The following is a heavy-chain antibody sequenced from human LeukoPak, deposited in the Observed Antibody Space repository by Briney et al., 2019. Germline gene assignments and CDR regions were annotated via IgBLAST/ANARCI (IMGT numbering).Heavy chain of an antibody. D-gene: IGHD2-21*01. V-gene: IGHV3-48*01. CDR3: ARVAPGHDIGRGYFDY. Sequence: PGGSLRLSCAASGFTFSICSMNWVRQAPGKGLEWISYITSSSGTIYYTDSVKGRFTISRDNAKNSLYLQMNSLRAEDTAVYYCARVAPGHDIGRGYFDYWGQGTLVTVSS. J-gene: IGHJ4*02. CDR2: ITSSSGTI. CDR1: GFTFSICS.